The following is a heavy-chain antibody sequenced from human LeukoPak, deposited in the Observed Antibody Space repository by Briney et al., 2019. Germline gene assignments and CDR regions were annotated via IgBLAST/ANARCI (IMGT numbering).Heavy chain of an antibody. CDR3: ARDHSGGGEDF. D-gene: IGHD2-15*01. CDR1: GFTFKNHG. V-gene: IGHV3-33*01. CDR2: IWYDGSNQ. J-gene: IGHJ4*02. Sequence: PGRSLRLSCAASGFTFKNHGIHWVRQAPGKGLEWAAVIWYDGSNQDYADSVKGRFTISRDNSKNTLYLQMNSLRAEDTAVYYCARDHSGGGEDFWGQGTLVTVSS.